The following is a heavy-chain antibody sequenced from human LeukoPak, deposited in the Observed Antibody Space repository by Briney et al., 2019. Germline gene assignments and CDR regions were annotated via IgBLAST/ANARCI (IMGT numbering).Heavy chain of an antibody. J-gene: IGHJ4*01. V-gene: IGHV3-21*01. Sequence: PGGFLRLSCAAYGFSFSSYSMNWVRQAPGKGLAWVAAISSTSDYIYHADSVKGRFTISRDNADNTLYLDMNNLRAEDTAIYYCARTLGGYDSSGIDYWGQGTLVTVSS. CDR2: ISSTSDYI. CDR3: ARTLGGYDSSGIDY. CDR1: GFSFSSYS. D-gene: IGHD3-10*01.